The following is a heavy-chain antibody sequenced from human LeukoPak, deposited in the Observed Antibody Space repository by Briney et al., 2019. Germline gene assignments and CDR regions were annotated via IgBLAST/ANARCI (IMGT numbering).Heavy chain of an antibody. CDR1: GGSIGSYY. CDR3: ARVGYSASGNYYSERGAFDY. Sequence: SETLSLTCTVSGGSIGSYYWSWIRQPPGKGLEWIGYIYYSGSTNYNPSLTSRVTISVDTSKNQFSLKLSSVTAADTAVYYCARVGYSASGNYYSERGAFDYWGQGTLVTVSS. CDR2: IYYSGST. V-gene: IGHV4-59*01. D-gene: IGHD3-10*01. J-gene: IGHJ4*02.